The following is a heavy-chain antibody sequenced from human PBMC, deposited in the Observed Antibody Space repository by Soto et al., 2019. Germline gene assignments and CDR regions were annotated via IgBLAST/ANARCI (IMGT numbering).Heavy chain of an antibody. J-gene: IGHJ4*02. Sequence: QVQLLESGGGVVQPGRSLRLSCAASGFTFRSYAMNWVRQAPGKGLEWVSLISYDGNNKYYADSVKGRFTISRDNSKNTLYLQMNSLRAEDTAVYYCAKDRAIFGEEFDYWGQGTLVTVSS. D-gene: IGHD3-3*01. CDR3: AKDRAIFGEEFDY. CDR1: GFTFRSYA. V-gene: IGHV3-30-3*01. CDR2: ISYDGNNK.